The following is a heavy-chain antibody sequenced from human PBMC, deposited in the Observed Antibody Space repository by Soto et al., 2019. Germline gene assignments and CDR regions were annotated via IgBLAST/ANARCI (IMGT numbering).Heavy chain of an antibody. V-gene: IGHV3-74*01. Sequence: EVQLVESGGGLVQPGGSLRLSCAASGFTFSTYWMHWVRQAPGEGLVCVSRINIDGTTTNYADSVKGRFTISRDNAKNTLYLQMNSLRAEDTAVYYCARGEMATVWPLAYWGQGTLVTVSS. CDR1: GFTFSTYW. D-gene: IGHD4-4*01. J-gene: IGHJ4*02. CDR2: INIDGTTT. CDR3: ARGEMATVWPLAY.